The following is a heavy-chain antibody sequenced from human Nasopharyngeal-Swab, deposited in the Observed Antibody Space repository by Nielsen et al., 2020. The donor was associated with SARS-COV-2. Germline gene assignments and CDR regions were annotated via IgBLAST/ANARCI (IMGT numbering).Heavy chain of an antibody. V-gene: IGHV3-23*01. CDR3: ARAAASLYFDY. J-gene: IGHJ4*02. CDR2: INGSGGST. CDR1: GFSFSSYA. Sequence: GGSLRLSCAASGFSFSSYAMSWVRQAPGKGLEWVSAINGSGGSTYYADSVKGRFTISRDNAKNSLYLQMNSLRAEDTAVYYCARAAASLYFDYWGQGTLVTVSS. D-gene: IGHD2-2*01.